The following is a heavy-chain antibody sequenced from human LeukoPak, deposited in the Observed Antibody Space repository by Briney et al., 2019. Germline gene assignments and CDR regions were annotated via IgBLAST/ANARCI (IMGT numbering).Heavy chain of an antibody. CDR3: ARVSAGVIGMKDVFDI. J-gene: IGHJ3*02. CDR1: GFTLSSYA. D-gene: IGHD3-16*02. CDR2: ISVSGNT. V-gene: IGHV3-21*01. Sequence: GGSLRLSCAASGFTLSSYAMSWVRQGPGKGLEWVSAISVSGNTYHADSVKGRFTISRHNAKNSLYLQMNSLRAEDTAVYYCARVSAGVIGMKDVFDIWGQGTMVTVSS.